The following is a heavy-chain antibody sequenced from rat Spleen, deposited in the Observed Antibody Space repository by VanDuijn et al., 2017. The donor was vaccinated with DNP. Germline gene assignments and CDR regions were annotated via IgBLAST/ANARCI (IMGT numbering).Heavy chain of an antibody. D-gene: IGHD1-11*01. CDR2: ISYDGSST. V-gene: IGHV5-7*01. J-gene: IGHJ2*01. CDR1: GITFSDYN. Sequence: EVQLVESGGGLVQPGRSLKLSCAVSGITFSDYNMAWVRQAPKKGLEWVATISYDGSSTYYRDSVKGRFTISRDNAKSTLYLQMDSLRSEDTATYYCARSTEGPGYWGQGVMVTVSS. CDR3: ARSTEGPGY.